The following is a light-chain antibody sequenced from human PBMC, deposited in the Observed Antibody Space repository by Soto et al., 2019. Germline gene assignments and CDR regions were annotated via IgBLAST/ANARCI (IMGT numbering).Light chain of an antibody. Sequence: QSVLTQPASVSGSPGQSITISCTGTSSDVGGYNFVSWYQHHPGKAPKLIIYDVSNRPSGVSNRFSGSKSGNTASLTISGLQAEDKADYYCTSYTTSITYVFGTGTKVTVL. CDR1: SSDVGGYNF. CDR3: TSYTTSITYV. CDR2: DVS. V-gene: IGLV2-14*03. J-gene: IGLJ1*01.